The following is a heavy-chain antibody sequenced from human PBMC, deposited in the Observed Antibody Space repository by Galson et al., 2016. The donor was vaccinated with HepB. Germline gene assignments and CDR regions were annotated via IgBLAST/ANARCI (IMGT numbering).Heavy chain of an antibody. CDR2: IWFDGSNT. Sequence: SLRLSCAASGFTFSTYGMHWVRQAPGKGPEWVAVIWFDGSNTYYADSVKGRFTISRDNSKNTLYLQMNSLRAEDTAVYYCARDFVPGSGNCGSSGCLEQPTEYWGKGTLVTVSS. V-gene: IGHV3-33*01. J-gene: IGHJ4*02. D-gene: IGHD3-22*01. CDR3: ARDFVPGSGNCGSSGCLEQPTEY. CDR1: GFTFSTYG.